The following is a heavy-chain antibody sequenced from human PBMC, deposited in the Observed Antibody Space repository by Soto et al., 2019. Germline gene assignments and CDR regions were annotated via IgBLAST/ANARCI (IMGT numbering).Heavy chain of an antibody. CDR2: IWYDGSNK. CDR3: ARELGYCSSTSCYKGYYGMDV. V-gene: IGHV3-33*01. D-gene: IGHD2-2*02. Sequence: PRGVLKISCAASGFTFSSYGMHWVRQAPGKGLEWVAVIWYDGSNKYYADSVKGRFIISRDNSKNTLYLQMNSLRAEDTAVYYCARELGYCSSTSCYKGYYGMDVWGPGTTVTVSS. CDR1: GFTFSSYG. J-gene: IGHJ6*02.